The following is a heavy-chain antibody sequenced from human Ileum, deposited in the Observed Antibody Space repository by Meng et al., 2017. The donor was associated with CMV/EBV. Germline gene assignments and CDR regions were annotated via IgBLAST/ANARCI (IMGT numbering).Heavy chain of an antibody. Sequence: QGTLQEPGPGLVKPSEPLSLTCAVSGGSVNNYYWSWIRQSAGKGLEWIGRFYSSDTYNYHPSLDSRVTMSLDTSKNQFSLNLRSVTAADTATYYCARGPGASTREGFDYWGLGTLVTVSS. D-gene: IGHD1-26*01. J-gene: IGHJ4*02. CDR3: ARGPGASTREGFDY. CDR2: FYSSDTY. CDR1: GGSVNNYY. V-gene: IGHV4-4*07.